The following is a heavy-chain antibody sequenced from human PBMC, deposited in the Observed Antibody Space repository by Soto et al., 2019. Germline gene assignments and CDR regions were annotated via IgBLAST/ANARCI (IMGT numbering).Heavy chain of an antibody. CDR1: GGSISSGGYS. J-gene: IGHJ4*02. CDR3: AGGPGVARNY. CDR2: IYHSGST. V-gene: IGHV4-30-2*01. Sequence: QLQLQESGSGLVKPSQTLSLTCAVSGGSISSGGYSWSWIRQPPGKGLEWIGYIYHSGSTYYTPSLNSRVTISVERSKNQFSLKLSSVSAADTAVYYCAGGPGVARNYWGQGTLVPVSS. D-gene: IGHD1-26*01.